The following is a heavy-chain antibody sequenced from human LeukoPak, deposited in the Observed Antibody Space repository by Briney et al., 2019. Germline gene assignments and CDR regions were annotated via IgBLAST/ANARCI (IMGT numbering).Heavy chain of an antibody. CDR1: GFTFSSYW. CDR2: IKQDGSEK. Sequence: GGSLRLSCAASGFTFSSYWMSWVRQAPGKGLEWVANIKQDGSEKYYVDSVKGRFTISRDNSKNTLYLQMNSLRAEDTAVYYCAKAGRTTVTNPYFDYWGQGTLVTVSS. J-gene: IGHJ4*02. CDR3: AKAGRTTVTNPYFDY. D-gene: IGHD4-17*01. V-gene: IGHV3-7*01.